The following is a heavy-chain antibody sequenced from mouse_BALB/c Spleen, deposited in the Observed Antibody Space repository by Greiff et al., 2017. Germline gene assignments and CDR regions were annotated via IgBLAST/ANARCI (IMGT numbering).Heavy chain of an antibody. Sequence: VQLVESGAELARPGASVKMSCKASGYTFTSYTMHWVKQRPGQGLEWIGYINPSSGYTNYNQKFKDKATLTADKSSSTAYMQLSSLTSEDSAVYYCARPYYYGSSFWWYFDVWGAGTTVTVSS. CDR3: ARPYYYGSSFWWYFDV. D-gene: IGHD1-1*01. CDR2: INPSSGYT. V-gene: IGHV1-4*01. CDR1: GYTFTSYT. J-gene: IGHJ1*01.